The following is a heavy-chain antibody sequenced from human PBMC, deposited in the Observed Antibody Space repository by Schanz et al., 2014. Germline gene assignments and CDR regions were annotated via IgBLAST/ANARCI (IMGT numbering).Heavy chain of an antibody. J-gene: IGHJ4*02. CDR3: ARVLRYFDWFFDY. D-gene: IGHD3-9*01. CDR2: ISAYNGHT. CDR1: GYTFTTYG. Sequence: QVQLVQSGREVKKPGASVKVSCKASGYTFTTYGISWVRQAPGQGLEWMGWISAYNGHTNYAQKFQGRVTMTTDTSTSTAYMDLRSLTSDDTAVYYCARVLRYFDWFFDYWGQGTLVTVSS. V-gene: IGHV1-18*01.